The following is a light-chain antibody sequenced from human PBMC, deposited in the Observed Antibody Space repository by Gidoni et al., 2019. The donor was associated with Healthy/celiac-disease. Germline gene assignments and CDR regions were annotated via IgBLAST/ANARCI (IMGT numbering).Light chain of an antibody. V-gene: IGKV1-33*01. CDR1: QDISNY. J-gene: IGKJ2*01. CDR2: DAS. Sequence: DIQMTQSPSSLSASVGDRVTITGQASQDISNYLNWYQQKPGKAPKLLIYDASKLETGVPSRFSGSGSGTDFTFTISSLQPEDIATYYCQQYPRAFGQGTKLEIK. CDR3: QQYPRA.